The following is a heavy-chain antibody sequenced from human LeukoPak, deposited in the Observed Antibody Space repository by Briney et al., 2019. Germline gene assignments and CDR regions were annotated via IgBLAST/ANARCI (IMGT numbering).Heavy chain of an antibody. CDR2: IYTSGST. D-gene: IGHD3-10*01. CDR1: GGSISGYY. J-gene: IGHJ3*02. CDR3: AGSYGSGSSI. Sequence: SETLSFTCSVSGGSISGYYWSWIRQPARKGLEWIGRIYTSGSTNYNPSLKSRVTMSVDTSKNQFSLKLISVTAADTAVYYCAGSYGSGSSIWGQGTMVTVSS. V-gene: IGHV4-4*07.